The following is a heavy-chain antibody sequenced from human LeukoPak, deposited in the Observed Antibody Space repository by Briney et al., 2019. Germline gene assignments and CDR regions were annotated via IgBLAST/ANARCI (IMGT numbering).Heavy chain of an antibody. D-gene: IGHD6-13*01. CDR2: IYSGGST. CDR3: ARPRIAAAGTHWFDP. J-gene: IGHJ5*02. V-gene: IGHV3-53*01. CDR1: GFSVSSDY. Sequence: GGSLRLSCAASGFSVSSDYMSWVRQAPGKGLEWVSVIYSGGSTYYADSVKGRFTISRDNSKNTLYLQMNSLRAEDTAVYYCARPRIAAAGTHWFDPWGQGTLVTVSS.